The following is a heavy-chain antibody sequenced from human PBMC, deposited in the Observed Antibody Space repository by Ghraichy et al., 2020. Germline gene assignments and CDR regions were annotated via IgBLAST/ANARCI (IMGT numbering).Heavy chain of an antibody. Sequence: ASVKVSCKVSGYTLTELSMHWVRQAPGKGLEWMGGFDPEDGETIYAQKFQGRVTMTEDTSTDTAYMELSSLRSEDTAVYYCATWGRVPAATDYWGQGTLVTVSS. CDR2: FDPEDGET. CDR3: ATWGRVPAATDY. CDR1: GYTLTELS. V-gene: IGHV1-24*01. D-gene: IGHD2-2*01. J-gene: IGHJ4*02.